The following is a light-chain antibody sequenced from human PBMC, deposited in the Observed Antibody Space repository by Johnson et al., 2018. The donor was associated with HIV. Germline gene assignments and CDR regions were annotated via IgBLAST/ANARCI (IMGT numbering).Light chain of an antibody. J-gene: IGLJ1*01. Sequence: QSVLTQPPSVSAAPGQKVTIYCSGSSSNIGNNFVSWYQQVPGTAPKLLIYDNNKRPSGIPDRFSGSKSGPSATLGITGLQTGDEADYYCGTWHSRLSAFYVFGTGTEVTVL. CDR3: GTWHSRLSAFYV. CDR2: DNN. CDR1: SSNIGNNF. V-gene: IGLV1-51*01.